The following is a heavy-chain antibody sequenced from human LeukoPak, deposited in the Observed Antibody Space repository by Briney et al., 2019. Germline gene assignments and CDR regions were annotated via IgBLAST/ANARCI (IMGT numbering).Heavy chain of an antibody. CDR1: GFTFSSYS. J-gene: IGHJ4*02. V-gene: IGHV3-21*01. Sequence: GGSLRLSCSASGFTFSSYSKNYVRQAPGKGLEWVSSISSSSSYIYYADSVKGRFTISRDNAKNSLYLQMNSLRGDDTAVYYCPRQETDWLVRDFDYWGQGTLVTVSS. D-gene: IGHD6-19*01. CDR2: ISSSSSYI. CDR3: PRQETDWLVRDFDY.